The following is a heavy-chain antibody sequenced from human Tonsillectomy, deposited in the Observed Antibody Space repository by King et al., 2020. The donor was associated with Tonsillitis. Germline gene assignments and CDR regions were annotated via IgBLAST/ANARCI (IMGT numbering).Heavy chain of an antibody. CDR1: GFTFSNFG. CDR2: ISYDGSDK. Sequence: VQLVESGGGVVQPGRSLRLSCTASGFTFSNFGMHWVRQAPGKGLEWVAVISYDGSDKYYADSVKGRFTISRDNSKNTLYLQMNSLRAEDTAVYYCAKVSAMVRGVIITSHYYYYGMDVWGQGTTVTVSS. D-gene: IGHD3-10*01. J-gene: IGHJ6*02. CDR3: AKVSAMVRGVIITSHYYYYGMDV. V-gene: IGHV3-30*18.